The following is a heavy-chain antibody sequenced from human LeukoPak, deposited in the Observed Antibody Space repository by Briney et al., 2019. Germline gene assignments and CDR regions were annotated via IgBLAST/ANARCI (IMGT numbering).Heavy chain of an antibody. CDR2: IYTSGST. Sequence: SETLSLTCTVSGGSISSYYWSWIRQPAGKGLEWIGRIYTSGSTNYNPSLKSRVTMSVDTSKNQFSLKLSSVTAADTAVYYCARDRSYYYDSSGYSPFDYWGQGTLVTVSS. D-gene: IGHD3-22*01. V-gene: IGHV4-4*07. J-gene: IGHJ4*02. CDR3: ARDRSYYYDSSGYSPFDY. CDR1: GGSISSYY.